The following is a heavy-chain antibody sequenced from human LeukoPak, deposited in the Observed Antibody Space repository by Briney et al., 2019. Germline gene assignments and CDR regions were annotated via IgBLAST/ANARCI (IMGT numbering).Heavy chain of an antibody. CDR2: ISWNSGSI. CDR1: GFTFDDYA. J-gene: IGHJ3*02. V-gene: IGHV3-9*01. D-gene: IGHD3-22*01. CDR3: AKGRIVVVTDAFDI. Sequence: SLRLSCAASGFTFDDYAMHWVRQAPGKGLEWVSGISWNSGSIGYADSVKGRFTISRDNAKNSLYLQMNSLRAEDTALYYCAKGRIVVVTDAFDIWGQGTMVTVSS.